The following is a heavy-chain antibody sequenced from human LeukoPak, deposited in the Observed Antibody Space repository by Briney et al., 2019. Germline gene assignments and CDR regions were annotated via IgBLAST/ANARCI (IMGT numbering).Heavy chain of an antibody. J-gene: IGHJ4*02. V-gene: IGHV4-39*01. D-gene: IGHD3-10*01. CDR2: IYYSGST. Sequence: SETLSLTCTVSGDSISSSSYYWDWMRQPPGKGLVWIGSIYYSGSTYYNPSLKSRVTISVDTSKNQFSQKLTSVTAADTAVYYCARHGRRMVRGNYYFDYWGQGTLVTVSS. CDR1: GDSISSSSYY. CDR3: ARHGRRMVRGNYYFDY.